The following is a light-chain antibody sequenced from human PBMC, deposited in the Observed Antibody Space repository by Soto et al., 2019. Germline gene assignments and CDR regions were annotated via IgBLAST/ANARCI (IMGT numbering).Light chain of an antibody. J-gene: IGKJ4*01. V-gene: IGKV4-1*01. CDR3: QQYYSPPHT. CDR2: WAS. CDR1: QSVLYSSNNKNY. Sequence: IVMTQSPDSLAVSLGERATINCKSSQSVLYSSNNKNYLAWYQQKPGQRPKLLIYWASTRESGVPDRFSGRGSGTDFTLTISSLQAEDVAVYYCQQYYSPPHTCGGGTKVEIK.